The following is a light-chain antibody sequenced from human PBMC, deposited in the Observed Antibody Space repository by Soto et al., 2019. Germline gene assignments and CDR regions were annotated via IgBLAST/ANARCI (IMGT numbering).Light chain of an antibody. CDR1: QSISNY. CDR3: QQSCGTPLT. V-gene: IGKV1-39*01. J-gene: IGKJ4*01. CDR2: AAS. Sequence: DMEMTQSPSSLSASVGDRITITCRARQSISNYLNWYQHKPGKLPKLLIYAASSLQSGVPTRFSGPGSGTHFTLSINSLQPETFATYYCQQSCGTPLTFGASTKIEI.